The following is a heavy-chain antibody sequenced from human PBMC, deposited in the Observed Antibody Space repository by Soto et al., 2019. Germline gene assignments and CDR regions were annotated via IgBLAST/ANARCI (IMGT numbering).Heavy chain of an antibody. V-gene: IGHV1-8*01. CDR2: MNPNSGNT. Sequence: ASVKVSCKASGYTFTSYDINWVRQATGQGLEWMGWMNPNSGNTGYAQKFQGRVTMTRNTSISTAYMELSSLRSEDTAVYYCARGWNYGDEYYMDVWGKGTTVTVSS. D-gene: IGHD4-17*01. CDR3: ARGWNYGDEYYMDV. CDR1: GYTFTSYD. J-gene: IGHJ6*03.